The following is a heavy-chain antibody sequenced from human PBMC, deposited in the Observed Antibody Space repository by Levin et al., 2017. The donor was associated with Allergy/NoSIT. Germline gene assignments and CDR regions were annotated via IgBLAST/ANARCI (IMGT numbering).Heavy chain of an antibody. Sequence: LSLPCAASGFIFSSSAMSWVRQAPGKGLEWVSAISGSSGRTYYADSVKGRFTISRDNSKNTLYLQMNSLRAEDTAVYYCAKQTAGTDYYYYGMDVWGQGTTVTVSS. CDR1: GFIFSSSA. D-gene: IGHD6-13*01. CDR3: AKQTAGTDYYYYGMDV. V-gene: IGHV3-23*01. J-gene: IGHJ6*02. CDR2: ISGSSGRT.